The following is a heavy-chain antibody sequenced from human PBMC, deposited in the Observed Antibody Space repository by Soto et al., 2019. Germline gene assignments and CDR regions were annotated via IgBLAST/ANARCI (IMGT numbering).Heavy chain of an antibody. CDR3: ARDRSYGGKVQFDY. Sequence: QVQLVQSGAEVKKPGASVKVSCKASGYTFTSYGISWVRQAPGQGLEWMGWISAYNGNTNYAQKLQGRVTMTTDTSTITAYREQRSLRADDTAVHYCARDRSYGGKVQFDYWGQGTLVTVSS. CDR2: ISAYNGNT. J-gene: IGHJ4*02. D-gene: IGHD4-17*01. CDR1: GYTFTSYG. V-gene: IGHV1-18*01.